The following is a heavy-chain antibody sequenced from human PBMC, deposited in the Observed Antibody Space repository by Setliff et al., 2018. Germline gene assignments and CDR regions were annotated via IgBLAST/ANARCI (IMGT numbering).Heavy chain of an antibody. J-gene: IGHJ4*02. CDR2: IDYFGNT. D-gene: IGHD1-1*01. Sequence: TLSLTCNVSGDSIAGRHYYWGWIRQPPGKGLEWIGRIDYFGNTYYNSSLKSRLTISVDTSRNQFSLQLNSVTAADTAVYYCARTGTYRYFDYWGQGTLVTLSS. CDR1: GDSIAGRHYY. CDR3: ARTGTYRYFDY. V-gene: IGHV4-39*01.